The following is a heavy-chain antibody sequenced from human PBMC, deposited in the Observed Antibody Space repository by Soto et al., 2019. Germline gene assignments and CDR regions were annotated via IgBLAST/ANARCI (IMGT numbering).Heavy chain of an antibody. J-gene: IGHJ4*02. V-gene: IGHV4-31*03. Sequence: SETLSLTCTVSGGSISSGGYYWSWIRQHPGKGLEWIGYIYYSGSTYYNPSLKSRVTISVDTSKNQFSLKLSSVTAADTAVYYCARVQFDYYDSSGYYLYWGQGTLVTVSS. CDR3: ARVQFDYYDSSGYYLY. D-gene: IGHD3-22*01. CDR1: GGSISSGGYY. CDR2: IYYSGST.